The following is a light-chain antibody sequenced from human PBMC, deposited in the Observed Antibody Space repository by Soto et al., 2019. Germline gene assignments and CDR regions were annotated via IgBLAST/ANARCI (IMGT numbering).Light chain of an antibody. CDR1: SSDVGGYSY. CDR2: DVN. V-gene: IGLV2-11*01. J-gene: IGLJ2*01. CDR3: CSYAGSYIFVV. Sequence: QSALTQPASVSGSPGQSITISCTGTSSDVGGYSYVSWYQQHPGKAPKLVIYDVNKRPSGVPDRFSGSKSGNTASLTISGLQAEDEADYYCCSYAGSYIFVVFGGGTKLTVL.